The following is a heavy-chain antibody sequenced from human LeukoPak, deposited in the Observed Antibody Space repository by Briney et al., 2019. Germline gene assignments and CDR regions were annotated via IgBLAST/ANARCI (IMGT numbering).Heavy chain of an antibody. CDR2: INHSGST. CDR1: GGSFSGYY. Sequence: SETLSLTCAVYGGSFSGYYWSWIRQPPGKGLEWIGEINHSGSTNYNPSLKSRVTISVDTSKNQFSLRLSSVTAADTAVYYCARFRGSGSYNWFDPWGQGTLVTVSS. D-gene: IGHD3-10*01. CDR3: ARFRGSGSYNWFDP. J-gene: IGHJ5*02. V-gene: IGHV4-34*01.